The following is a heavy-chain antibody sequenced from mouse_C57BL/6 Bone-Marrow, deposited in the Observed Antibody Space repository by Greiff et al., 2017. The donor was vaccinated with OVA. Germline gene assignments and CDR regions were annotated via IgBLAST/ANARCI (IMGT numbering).Heavy chain of an antibody. CDR1: GYSITSDY. D-gene: IGHD1-1*01. V-gene: IGHV3-8*01. Sequence: EVQLQESGPGLAKPSQTLSLTCSVTGYSITSDYWNWIRKFPGNKLEYMGYISYSGSTYYNPSLKSRISITRDTSKNQYYLQLNSVTTEDTATDYCARAYYYGSSYGGDWYFDVWGTGTTVTVSS. J-gene: IGHJ1*03. CDR2: ISYSGST. CDR3: ARAYYYGSSYGGDWYFDV.